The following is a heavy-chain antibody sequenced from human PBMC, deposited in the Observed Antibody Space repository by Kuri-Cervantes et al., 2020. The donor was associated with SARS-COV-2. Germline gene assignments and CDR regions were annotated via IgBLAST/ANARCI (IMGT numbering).Heavy chain of an antibody. J-gene: IGHJ4*02. CDR2: ISWNSGTI. Sequence: LRLSCAASGFTFDDYAMHWVRQAPGKGLEWVSGISWNSGTIYYADSVKGRFTISRDNAKNSLYLQMNSLRAEDTAVYYCARDKWPIVVVTCYFDYWGQGTLVTVSS. V-gene: IGHV3-9*01. CDR1: GFTFDDYA. CDR3: ARDKWPIVVVTCYFDY. D-gene: IGHD2-21*02.